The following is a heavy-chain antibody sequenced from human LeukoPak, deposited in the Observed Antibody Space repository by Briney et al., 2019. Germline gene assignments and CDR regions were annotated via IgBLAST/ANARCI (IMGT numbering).Heavy chain of an antibody. J-gene: IGHJ4*02. Sequence: PSETLSLTCTVSGGSISSSSYYWGWIRQPPGKGLEWIGSIYYSGSTYYNPPLKSRVTISVDTSKNQFSLKLSSVTAADTAVYYCARDGVVVPAFDYWGQGTLVTVSS. CDR3: ARDGVVVPAFDY. V-gene: IGHV4-39*07. CDR2: IYYSGST. CDR1: GGSISSSSYY. D-gene: IGHD2-2*01.